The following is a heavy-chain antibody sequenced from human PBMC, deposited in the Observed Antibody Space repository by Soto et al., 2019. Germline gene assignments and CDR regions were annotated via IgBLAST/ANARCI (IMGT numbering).Heavy chain of an antibody. V-gene: IGHV3-9*01. J-gene: IGHJ4*02. Sequence: SLKLSCAASGFTFCDYAIRCVRQSPWKCLEWVSGIAFNSGNTAYADSVKGRFTSSRDNAKNSLYLQMNSLRAEDTALYYCAKDVRTSWIFGNFDSWGQGTLVTVSS. CDR1: GFTFCDYA. D-gene: IGHD3-3*01. CDR3: AKDVRTSWIFGNFDS. CDR2: IAFNSGNT.